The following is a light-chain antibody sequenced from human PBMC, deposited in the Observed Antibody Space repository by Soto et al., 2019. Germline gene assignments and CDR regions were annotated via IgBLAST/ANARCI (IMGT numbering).Light chain of an antibody. V-gene: IGKV1-5*03. Sequence: DIQMTQSPSTLSASVGDRVTITCRASQDINIWLAWYQQKPGKAPKLLIYKASTLERGVPSRFIGSGSGTDFTLAIISLQPDDFATYYCQQYSSDSNTFGQGPRLDIK. CDR3: QQYSSDSNT. J-gene: IGKJ2*01. CDR1: QDINIW. CDR2: KAS.